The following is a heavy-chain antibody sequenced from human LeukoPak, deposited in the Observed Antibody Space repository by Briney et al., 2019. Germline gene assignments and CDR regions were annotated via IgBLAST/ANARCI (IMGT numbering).Heavy chain of an antibody. CDR2: INPSGGST. CDR1: GYTFTSYY. D-gene: IGHD6-19*01. J-gene: IGHJ4*02. Sequence: ASVKVSCKASGYTFTSYYMHWVRQAPGQGLEWMGIINPSGGSTSYAQKFQGRVTITRDTSASTVYMELSSLRSEDTAVYYCARGGWSRGFDYWGQGTLVTVSS. V-gene: IGHV1-46*01. CDR3: ARGGWSRGFDY.